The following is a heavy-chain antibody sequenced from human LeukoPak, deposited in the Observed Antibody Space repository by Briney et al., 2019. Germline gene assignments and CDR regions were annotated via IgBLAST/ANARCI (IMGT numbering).Heavy chain of an antibody. J-gene: IGHJ4*02. CDR3: ARSFDF. V-gene: IGHV3-48*03. CDR1: GFTFSSYE. Sequence: GGSLRLSCAASGFTFSSYEMNWVRQAPGKGLEWVSYISGSGTTIYYADSVKGRFTISRDNAKSSLYMEMHSLRAEDTAVYYCARSFDFWSQGTLVTVSS. CDR2: ISGSGTTI.